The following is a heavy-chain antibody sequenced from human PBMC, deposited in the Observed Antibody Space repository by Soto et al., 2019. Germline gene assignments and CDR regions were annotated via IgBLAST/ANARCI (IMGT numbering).Heavy chain of an antibody. D-gene: IGHD4-17*01. CDR2: IYYSGST. CDR1: GGSISSGGYY. J-gene: IGHJ3*02. Sequence: SETLSLTCTFSGGSISSGGYYWSWIRQHPGKGLEWIGYIYYSGSTYYNPSLKSRVTISVDTSKNQFSLKLSSVTAADTAVYYCARAGLYGDYAFAFDIWGQGTMVT. CDR3: ARAGLYGDYAFAFDI. V-gene: IGHV4-31*03.